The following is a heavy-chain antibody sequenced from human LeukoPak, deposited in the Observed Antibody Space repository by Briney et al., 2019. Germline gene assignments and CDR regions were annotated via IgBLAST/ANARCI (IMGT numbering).Heavy chain of an antibody. D-gene: IGHD3-9*01. CDR1: GYTFTSYD. V-gene: IGHV1-8*03. J-gene: IGHJ6*02. CDR2: MNPNSGNT. Sequence: ASVKVSCKASGYTFTSYDINWVRQATGQGLEWMGWMNPNSGNTGYAQKFQGRVTITRNTSISTAYMELSSLRSEDTAVYYCARGGIITIFMDVWGQGTTVTVSS. CDR3: ARGGIITIFMDV.